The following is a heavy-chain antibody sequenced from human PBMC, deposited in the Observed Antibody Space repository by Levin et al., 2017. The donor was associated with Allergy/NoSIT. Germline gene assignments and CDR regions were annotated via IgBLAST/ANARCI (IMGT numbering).Heavy chain of an antibody. CDR1: GFTFSSYD. CDR3: ARGRARGWRNYYYYGMDV. CDR2: IGTAGDT. J-gene: IGHJ6*02. D-gene: IGHD6-19*01. Sequence: GGSLRLSCAASGFTFSSYDMHWVRQATGKGLEWVSAIGTAGDTYYPGSVKGRFTISRENAKNSLYLQMNSLRAGDTAVYYCARGRARGWRNYYYYGMDVWGQGTTVTVSS. V-gene: IGHV3-13*01.